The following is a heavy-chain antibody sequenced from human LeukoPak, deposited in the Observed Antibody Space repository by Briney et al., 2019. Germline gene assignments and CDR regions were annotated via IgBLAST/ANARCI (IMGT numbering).Heavy chain of an antibody. J-gene: IGHJ6*02. CDR3: ARDLGAYYDILTGYGGMDV. CDR2: ISSSSTDT. D-gene: IGHD3-9*01. CDR1: GFTFSDFY. Sequence: GGSLRLSCAASGFTFSDFYMSWIRQPPGKGLEWLSDISSSSTDTNYADSVKGRFTISRDNSKNTLYLQMNSLRAEDTAVYYCARDLGAYYDILTGYGGMDVWGQGTTVTVSS. V-gene: IGHV3-11*06.